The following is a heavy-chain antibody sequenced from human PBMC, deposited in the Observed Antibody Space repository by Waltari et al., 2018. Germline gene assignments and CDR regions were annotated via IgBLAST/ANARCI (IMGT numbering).Heavy chain of an antibody. CDR1: GGTFRNSA. V-gene: IGHV1-69*15. J-gene: IGHJ5*02. CDR2: LIPVFNTT. CDR3: ASGSSPFDP. Sequence: QVQLVQSGTEVKMPGSSVKVSCKASGGTFRNSAFTWLRQAPGQGLEWMGNLIPVFNTTSYLRKFQGRFTITADESTSTVYMELSSLTSDDTAVYYCASGSSPFDPWGQGTLVTVSS.